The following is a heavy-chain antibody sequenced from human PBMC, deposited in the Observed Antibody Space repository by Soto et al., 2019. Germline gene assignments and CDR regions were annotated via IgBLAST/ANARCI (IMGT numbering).Heavy chain of an antibody. D-gene: IGHD3-10*01. V-gene: IGHV1-69*13. CDR3: AVEPYYYGSGSSAIFDY. Sequence: SVKVSCKASGGTFSSYAISWVRQAPGQGLEWMGGIIPIFGTANYAQKFQGRVTITADESTSTAYMELSSLRSEDTAVYYCAVEPYYYGSGSSAIFDYWGQGTLVTVSS. CDR1: GGTFSSYA. J-gene: IGHJ4*02. CDR2: IIPIFGTA.